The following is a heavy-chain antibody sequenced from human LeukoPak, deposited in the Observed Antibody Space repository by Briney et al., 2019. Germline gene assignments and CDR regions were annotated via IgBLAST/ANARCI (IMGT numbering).Heavy chain of an antibody. J-gene: IGHJ4*02. D-gene: IGHD3-10*01. CDR3: ATESQAYYYGSGSYYY. CDR1: GYTLTELS. Sequence: ASVKVSCKVSGYTLTELSMHWVRQAPGKGLEWMGGFDPEDGETIYAQKFQGRVTMTEDTSTDTAYMELSSLRSEDTAMYYCATESQAYYYGSGSYYYWGQGTLVTVSS. V-gene: IGHV1-24*01. CDR2: FDPEDGET.